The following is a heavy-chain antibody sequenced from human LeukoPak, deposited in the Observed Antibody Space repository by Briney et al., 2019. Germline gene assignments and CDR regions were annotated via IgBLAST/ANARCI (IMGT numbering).Heavy chain of an antibody. CDR2: ISAYNGNT. V-gene: IGHV1-18*01. CDR1: GYTFTSYW. D-gene: IGHD1-26*01. CDR3: SRGYSGSPDYY. J-gene: IGHJ4*02. Sequence: ASVKVSCKASGYTFTSYWIRWVRQATGQGLAWMGWISAYNGNTNYAQKLQGRVTMTTDTFTRTAYMELGSLRSDDTAVYYCSRGYSGSPDYYWGQGTLVTVSS.